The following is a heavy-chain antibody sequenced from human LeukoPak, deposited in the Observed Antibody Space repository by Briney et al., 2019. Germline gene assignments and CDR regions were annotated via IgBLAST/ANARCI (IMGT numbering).Heavy chain of an antibody. V-gene: IGHV4-34*01. CDR3: ARGDGSGSYYTPLEY. D-gene: IGHD3-10*01. J-gene: IGHJ4*02. Sequence: SETLSLTFAVYGGSLRGYYWTLVPQPPREGVELIGGISHSGGTNYNPSLKSRVTISVDTSKNQFSLKVRSVTAADTAVYYCARGDGSGSYYTPLEYWGQGTLVTVSS. CDR2: ISHSGGT. CDR1: GGSLRGYY.